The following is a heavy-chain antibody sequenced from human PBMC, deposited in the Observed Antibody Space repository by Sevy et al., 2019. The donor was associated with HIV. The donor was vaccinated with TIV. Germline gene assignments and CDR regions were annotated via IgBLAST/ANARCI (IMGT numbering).Heavy chain of an antibody. Sequence: GGSLRLSCTASGFTFGDYAMSWFRQAPGKGLEWVSFIRSKTYGGTTEYAASLKGRFTISRDDSRNIAYLQMHSLRTEDTAVYYCTSGRPIYGDYGIDYWGQGTLVTVSS. CDR2: IRSKTYGGTT. J-gene: IGHJ4*02. V-gene: IGHV3-49*03. D-gene: IGHD4-17*01. CDR1: GFTFGDYA. CDR3: TSGRPIYGDYGIDY.